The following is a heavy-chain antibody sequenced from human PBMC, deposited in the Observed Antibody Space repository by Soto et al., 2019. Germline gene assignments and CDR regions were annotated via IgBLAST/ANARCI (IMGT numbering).Heavy chain of an antibody. D-gene: IGHD2-2*01. CDR2: ISYNGDT. Sequence: ASETLSLTCTVSGDSVSNGDYDWSWILQPPGKGLEWIGYISYNGDTNYNPSLKSRLTILADTSKNHFSLNLTSVTAADTAVYYCARDVSSSQGMDVWGQGTTVTVS. J-gene: IGHJ6*02. CDR3: ARDVSSSQGMDV. V-gene: IGHV4-61*03. CDR1: GDSVSNGDYD.